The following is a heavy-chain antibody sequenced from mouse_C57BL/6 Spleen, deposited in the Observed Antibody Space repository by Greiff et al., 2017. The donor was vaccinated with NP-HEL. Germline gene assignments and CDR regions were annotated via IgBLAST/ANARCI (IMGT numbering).Heavy chain of an antibody. CDR2: INPGSGGT. CDR3: ARDYYFDY. CDR1: GYAFTNYL. V-gene: IGHV1-54*01. J-gene: IGHJ2*01. Sequence: QVQLKESGAELVRPGTSVKVSCKASGYAFTNYLIEWVKQRPGQGLEWIGVINPGSGGTNYTEKFKGKATLTADKSSSTAYMQLSSLTAEDSAVYFCARDYYFDYWGQGTTLTVSS.